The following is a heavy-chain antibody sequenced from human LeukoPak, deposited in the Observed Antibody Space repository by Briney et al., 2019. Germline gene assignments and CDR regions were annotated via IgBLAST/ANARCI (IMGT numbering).Heavy chain of an antibody. CDR2: IYPGDSDT. CDR1: GFTFSSYW. Sequence: GESLKISCKGSGFTFSSYWIAWVRQMPGKGLEWMGIIYPGDSDTRYSPSFQGQVTLSADKSISTAYLQWSSLKASDTAMYLCARHLSGYSYDYWGQGTLVTVSS. J-gene: IGHJ4*02. CDR3: ARHLSGYSYDY. V-gene: IGHV5-51*01. D-gene: IGHD5-18*01.